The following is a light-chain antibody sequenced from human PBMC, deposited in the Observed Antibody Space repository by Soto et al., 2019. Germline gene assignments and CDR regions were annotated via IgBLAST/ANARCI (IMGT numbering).Light chain of an antibody. V-gene: IGKV3-15*01. J-gene: IGKJ2*01. CDR1: RSVSSN. CDR3: QQYNNGYT. Sequence: EVVMTQSPDTLSVSPGERATLSCRASRSVSSNLAWYQQKPGQAPRLLISGASTRATGIPARFSGSGSGTEFTLTISSLQSEDFAVYYCQQYNNGYTFGQGTKLEIK. CDR2: GAS.